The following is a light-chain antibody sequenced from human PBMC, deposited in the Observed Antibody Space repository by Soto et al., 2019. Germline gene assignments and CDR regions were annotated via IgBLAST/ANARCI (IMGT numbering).Light chain of an antibody. CDR2: DTS. Sequence: DIQMSQSPSTLSASVGDRVTITCRASQSISSWLAWYQQKPGKAPKLLIYDTSSLESGVPSRFSGSGSGTEFTLTISSLQPDDFAIYYCQQYSSYWTFGQGTKVDI. CDR1: QSISSW. V-gene: IGKV1-5*01. J-gene: IGKJ1*01. CDR3: QQYSSYWT.